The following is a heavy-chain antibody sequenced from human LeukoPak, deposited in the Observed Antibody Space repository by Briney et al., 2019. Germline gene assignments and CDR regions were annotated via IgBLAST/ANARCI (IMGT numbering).Heavy chain of an antibody. Sequence: ASVKVSCKASGYTFNGYYMHWVRQAPGQGLEWMGWMNPDTGATNYAQKFQGRVTMTRNTSISTAYTELSSLRSEDTAVYYCARGPESSNSGFDPWGQGTLVTVSS. J-gene: IGHJ5*02. D-gene: IGHD2-2*01. CDR2: MNPDTGAT. V-gene: IGHV1-2*02. CDR3: ARGPESSNSGFDP. CDR1: GYTFNGYY.